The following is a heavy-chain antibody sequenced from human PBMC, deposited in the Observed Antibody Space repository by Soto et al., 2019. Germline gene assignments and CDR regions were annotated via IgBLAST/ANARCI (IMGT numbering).Heavy chain of an antibody. CDR1: GFTFSSYG. J-gene: IGHJ5*02. Sequence: QVQLVESGGGVVQPGRSLRLSCAASGFTFSSYGMHWVRQAPGKGLEWVAVISYGGGNKYYADTVKGRFTISRDNSKNAMYLQMNNMRAEDTAVYYCAKDNCISTSCYRLYNWFDPWGQVTLVTVSS. CDR2: ISYGGGNK. V-gene: IGHV3-30*18. D-gene: IGHD2-2*01. CDR3: AKDNCISTSCYRLYNWFDP.